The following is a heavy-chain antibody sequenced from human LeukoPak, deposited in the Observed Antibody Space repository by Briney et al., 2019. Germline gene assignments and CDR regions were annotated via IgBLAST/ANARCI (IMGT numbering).Heavy chain of an antibody. D-gene: IGHD3-10*01. CDR3: ARVYYGSGSYYNHFDY. Sequence: ASVKVSCKASGYTFTSYGISWVRQAPGQGLEWMGWISAYNGNTNYAQKLQGRVTMTTDTSTSTACMELRSLRSDDTAVYYCARVYYGSGSYYNHFDYWGQGTLVTVSS. CDR2: ISAYNGNT. CDR1: GYTFTSYG. J-gene: IGHJ4*02. V-gene: IGHV1-18*04.